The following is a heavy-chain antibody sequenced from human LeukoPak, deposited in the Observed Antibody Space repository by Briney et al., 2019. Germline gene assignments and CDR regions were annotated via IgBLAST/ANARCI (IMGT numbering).Heavy chain of an antibody. D-gene: IGHD1-26*01. CDR1: GFTFSSYW. CDR2: IRHDGREK. Sequence: GGSLRLSCAASGFTFSSYWMSWVRQAPGKGLEWVANIRHDGREKYYVDSVKGRFTICRDNAKNSLYLQMNSLSAEDTAVYYCARRDSGSYSLPFDHWGQGTLVTVSS. J-gene: IGHJ4*02. CDR3: ARRDSGSYSLPFDH. V-gene: IGHV3-7*05.